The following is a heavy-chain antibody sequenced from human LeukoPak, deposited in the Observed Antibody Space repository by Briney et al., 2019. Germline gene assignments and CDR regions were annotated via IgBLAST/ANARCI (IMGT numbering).Heavy chain of an antibody. CDR1: GDTFSNYA. CDR3: ASLGGDIVVVPAAGGDY. Sequence: ASVKVSCKASGDTFSNYAISWVRQAPGQGLEWMGGIIPIFGTTNYAQKFQGRVTITADESTSTAYMELSSLRSEDTAVYYCASLGGDIVVVPAAGGDYWGQGTLVTVSS. J-gene: IGHJ4*02. D-gene: IGHD2-2*01. CDR2: IIPIFGTT. V-gene: IGHV1-69*13.